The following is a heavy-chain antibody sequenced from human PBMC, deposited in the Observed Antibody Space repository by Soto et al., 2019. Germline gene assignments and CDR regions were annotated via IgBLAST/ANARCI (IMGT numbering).Heavy chain of an antibody. Sequence: SETLSLTCAVYGGSFSGYYWSWIRQPPGKGLEWIGEINHSGSTNYNPSLKSRVTISVDTSKNQFSLKLSSVTAADTAVYYCARSAAARKEYYFDYWGQGTLVTVSS. J-gene: IGHJ4*02. CDR2: INHSGST. D-gene: IGHD6-13*01. CDR1: GGSFSGYY. V-gene: IGHV4-34*01. CDR3: ARSAAARKEYYFDY.